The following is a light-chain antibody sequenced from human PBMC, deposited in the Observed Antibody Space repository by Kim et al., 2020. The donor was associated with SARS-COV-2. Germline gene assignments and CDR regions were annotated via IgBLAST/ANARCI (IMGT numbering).Light chain of an antibody. Sequence: SYELTQPPSVSVSPGQTASITCSGDKLGDKYACWYQQKPGQSPVLVIYQDDKRPSGLPERFSGSNSGNTATLTISGTQAMDEADYYCQAWDSLTNRVFGT. V-gene: IGLV3-1*01. J-gene: IGLJ1*01. CDR2: QDD. CDR1: KLGDKY. CDR3: QAWDSLTNRV.